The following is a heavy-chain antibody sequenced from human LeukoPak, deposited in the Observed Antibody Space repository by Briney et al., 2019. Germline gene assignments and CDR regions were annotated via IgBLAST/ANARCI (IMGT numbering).Heavy chain of an antibody. D-gene: IGHD3-16*01. V-gene: IGHV1-18*04. J-gene: IGHJ4*02. Sequence: GASVKVSCKASGYTFTGYYMHWVRQAPGQGLEWMGWISAYNGNTNYAQKLQGRVTMTTDTSTSTAYMELRSLRSDDTAVYYCARSFGSYCDYWGQGTLVTASS. CDR1: GYTFTGYY. CDR3: ARSFGSYCDY. CDR2: ISAYNGNT.